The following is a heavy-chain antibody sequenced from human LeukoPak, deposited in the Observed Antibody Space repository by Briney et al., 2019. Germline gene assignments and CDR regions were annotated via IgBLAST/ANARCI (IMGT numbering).Heavy chain of an antibody. CDR2: IRTKAYGGTT. Sequence: GGSLRLSCTASGFTFGDYAMSWVRQAPGKGLQWVSFIRTKAYGGTTEYAASVKGRFTISRDDSKSLAYLQMSSLKTEDTAVYYYTRVDTTMIQYYLDYWGQGTLVTVSS. CDR1: GFTFGDYA. J-gene: IGHJ4*02. CDR3: TRVDTTMIQYYLDY. V-gene: IGHV3-49*04. D-gene: IGHD5-18*01.